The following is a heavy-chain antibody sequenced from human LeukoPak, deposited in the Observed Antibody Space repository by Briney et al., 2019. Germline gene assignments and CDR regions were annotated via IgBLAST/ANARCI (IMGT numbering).Heavy chain of an antibody. CDR1: GCSFTSYW. D-gene: IGHD6-13*01. CDR2: IYPGDSDT. V-gene: IGHV5-51*01. CDR3: ARRKDSSWYWFDY. J-gene: IGHJ4*02. Sequence: GASLKISFKGSGCSFTSYWIGWVRQMPGKGLEWMGIIYPGDSDTRYSPSFQGQVTVSADKSISTAYLQWSSLKASDTAMYYCARRKDSSWYWFDYWGQGTLVTVSS.